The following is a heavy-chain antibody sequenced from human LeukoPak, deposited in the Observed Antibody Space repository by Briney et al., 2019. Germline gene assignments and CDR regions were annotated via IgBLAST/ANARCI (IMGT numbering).Heavy chain of an antibody. CDR3: ARDFEYSSSPYYYYYMDV. J-gene: IGHJ6*03. CDR1: GYTFTGYY. V-gene: IGHV1-2*02. D-gene: IGHD6-6*01. Sequence: ASVKVSCKASGYTFTGYYMHWVRQAPGQGLEWMGWINPNSGGTNYAQKFQGRVTMTRDTSISTAYMELSRLGSDDTAVYYCARDFEYSSSPYYYYYMDVWGKGTTVTVSS. CDR2: INPNSGGT.